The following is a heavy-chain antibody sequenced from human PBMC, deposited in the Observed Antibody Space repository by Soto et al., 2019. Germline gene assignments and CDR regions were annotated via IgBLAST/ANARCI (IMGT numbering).Heavy chain of an antibody. CDR1: GFTFSSYA. D-gene: IGHD2-21*02. CDR2: ISAGAVAT. J-gene: IGHJ3*02. V-gene: IGHV3-23*01. CDR3: AKARTSETAYDVFDI. Sequence: EVKLLESGGGLVQPGGSLRLCCAASGFTFSSYAMSWVRQAPGKGLEWVSAISAGAVATNYADSVKGRFTISRDNAKNTLCLQMNSLRAEDTAVYYCAKARTSETAYDVFDIWGQGTVVTVSS.